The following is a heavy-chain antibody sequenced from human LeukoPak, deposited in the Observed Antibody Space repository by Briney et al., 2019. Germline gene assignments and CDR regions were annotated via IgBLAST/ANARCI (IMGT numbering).Heavy chain of an antibody. CDR2: ISSSSKTI. V-gene: IGHV3-48*04. CDR1: GFTFSSYS. CDR3: ARYCSSTTCYDY. D-gene: IGHD2-2*01. Sequence: PGGSLRLSCAASGFTFSSYSMNWVRQAPGKGLEWVSYISSSSKTIYYADSVKGRFTISRDNAKNSLYLQMNSLRAEDTAVYYCARYCSSTTCYDYWGQGTLVTVSS. J-gene: IGHJ4*02.